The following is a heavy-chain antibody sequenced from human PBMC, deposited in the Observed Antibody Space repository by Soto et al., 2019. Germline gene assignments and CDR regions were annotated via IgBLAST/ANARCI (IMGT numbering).Heavy chain of an antibody. J-gene: IGHJ4*02. CDR2: ISYDGSNK. D-gene: IGHD2-15*01. Sequence: QVQLVESGGGVVQPGRSLRLSCAASGFTFSSYAMHWVRQAPGKGLEWVAVISYDGSNKYYADSVKGRFTISRDNSKNTLYLQMNSLRAEDTAVYYCAIPRDCSGGSCYSPFEYWGQGTLVTVSS. CDR1: GFTFSSYA. CDR3: AIPRDCSGGSCYSPFEY. V-gene: IGHV3-30-3*01.